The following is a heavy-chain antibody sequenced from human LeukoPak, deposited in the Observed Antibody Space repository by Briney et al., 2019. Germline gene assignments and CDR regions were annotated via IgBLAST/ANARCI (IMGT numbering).Heavy chain of an antibody. V-gene: IGHV1-3*01. Sequence: ASVKVSCKASGYTFTSYTVHWVRQAPGQRLEWMGWISGGNGNTKYSQKFQGRVTITRDTSASTAYMELSSLRSEDTAVYYCARGPQTTVALNWFDPWGQGTLVTVSS. CDR2: ISGGNGNT. D-gene: IGHD4-23*01. J-gene: IGHJ5*02. CDR3: ARGPQTTVALNWFDP. CDR1: GYTFTSYT.